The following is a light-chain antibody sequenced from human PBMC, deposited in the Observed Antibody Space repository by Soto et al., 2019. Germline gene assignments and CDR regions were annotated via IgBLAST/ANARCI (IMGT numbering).Light chain of an antibody. CDR2: GAS. CDR3: QQYNNWPDT. Sequence: ERMITRSPAHLSMSPGERVTLSCSASQSVSSNLAWYQQKPGQAPRLLIYGASTRATGIPDRFSGSGSGTEFTLTISSLQAEDVAVYYCQQYNNWPDTFGQGTKVAIK. J-gene: IGKJ1*01. V-gene: IGKV3-15*01. CDR1: QSVSSN.